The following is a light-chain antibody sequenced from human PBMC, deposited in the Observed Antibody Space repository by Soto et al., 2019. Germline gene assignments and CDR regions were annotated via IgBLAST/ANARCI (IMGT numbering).Light chain of an antibody. Sequence: QSVLTQPPSASGTPGQRVTISCSGSSSNIGSNTVNWYQQLPGTAPKLLIYNNNQRPSGVPDRFSGSKFGTSASLAISGLQSEDEADYYCAAWDDGLNGVVFGGGTKLTVL. CDR1: SSNIGSNT. J-gene: IGLJ2*01. CDR2: NNN. CDR3: AAWDDGLNGVV. V-gene: IGLV1-44*01.